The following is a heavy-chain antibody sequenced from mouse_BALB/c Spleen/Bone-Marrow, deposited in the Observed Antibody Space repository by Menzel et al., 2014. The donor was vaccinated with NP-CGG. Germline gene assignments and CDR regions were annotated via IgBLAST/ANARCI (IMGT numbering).Heavy chain of an antibody. CDR2: ISTYYGDA. V-gene: IGHV1S137*01. D-gene: IGHD2-1*01. J-gene: IGHJ4*01. CDR1: GYTFTDYA. Sequence: QVQLQQSGAELVRPGVSVKISCKGSGYTFTDYAMHWVKQSHAKSLEWIGVISTYYGDASYNQKFKGKALMTVDKSSSTAYMELARLTSEDSAIYYCASGNYYYAMDYWGQGTSVTVSS. CDR3: ASGNYYYAMDY.